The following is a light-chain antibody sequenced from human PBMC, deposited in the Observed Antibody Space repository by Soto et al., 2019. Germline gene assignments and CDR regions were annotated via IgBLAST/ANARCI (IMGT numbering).Light chain of an antibody. CDR2: EVT. CDR3: SSYAGSNYPYV. CDR1: SGDVGAYYY. Sequence: QSVLTQPPSASGSPGQSVTISCTGTSGDVGAYYYVSWYQQHPGKAPKLLIYEVTKRPLGVPDRFSGSKSGNAASLTVSGLQAEDEADYYCSSYAGSNYPYVFGTGTKVTVL. V-gene: IGLV2-8*01. J-gene: IGLJ1*01.